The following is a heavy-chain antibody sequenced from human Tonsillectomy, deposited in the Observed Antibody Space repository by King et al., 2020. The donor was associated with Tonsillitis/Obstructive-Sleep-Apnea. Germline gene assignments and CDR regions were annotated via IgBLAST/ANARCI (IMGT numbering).Heavy chain of an antibody. D-gene: IGHD2-8*02. Sequence: VQLVESGGGLVQPGGSLRLSCSASGFTLSTYPMHWVRQAPGKGLEYVSGISSNGGSTYYADSVKGRFTISRDNSKNTPYLQMNSLRAEDTAVYYCVKDQGRYCTGGVCFSFDFWGQGTLVTVSS. J-gene: IGHJ4*02. V-gene: IGHV3-64D*06. CDR3: VKDQGRYCTGGVCFSFDF. CDR1: GFTLSTYP. CDR2: ISSNGGST.